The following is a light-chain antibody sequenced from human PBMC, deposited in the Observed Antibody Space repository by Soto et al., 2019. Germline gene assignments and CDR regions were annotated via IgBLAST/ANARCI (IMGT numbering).Light chain of an antibody. Sequence: QSVLTQSPSVSGAPGQRVTISCTGTSSNIGAGYDVHWYQQLPGTAPKLLIYGNTNRPSGVPDRFSGSKSGTSASLAITGLQAQDEADYYCQSYDSSLSGSRFVGGTKVTVL. CDR3: QSYDSSLSGSR. V-gene: IGLV1-40*01. CDR2: GNT. J-gene: IGLJ2*01. CDR1: SSNIGAGYD.